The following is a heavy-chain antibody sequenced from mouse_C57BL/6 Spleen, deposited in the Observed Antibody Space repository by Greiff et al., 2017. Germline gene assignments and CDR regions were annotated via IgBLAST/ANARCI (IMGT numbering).Heavy chain of an antibody. V-gene: IGHV1-82*01. J-gene: IGHJ4*01. CDR1: GYAFSSSW. CDR3: ARSYYDNAMDY. Sequence: QVQLKESGPELVKPGASVKISCKASGYAFSSSWMNWVKQRPGKGLEWIGRIYPGDGDTNYNGKFKGKATLTADKSSSTAYMQLSSLTSEDAAVYFCARSYYDNAMDYWGQGTSVTVSS. D-gene: IGHD2-4*01. CDR2: IYPGDGDT.